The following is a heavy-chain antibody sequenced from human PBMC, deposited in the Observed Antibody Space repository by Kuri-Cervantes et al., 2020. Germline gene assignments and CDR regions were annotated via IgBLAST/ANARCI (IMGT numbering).Heavy chain of an antibody. CDR2: ISYDGSNK. CDR3: AREGNLGVSGSYDAFDY. D-gene: IGHD1-26*01. J-gene: IGHJ4*02. CDR1: GFTFSSYA. V-gene: IGHV3-30-3*01. Sequence: LTCAASGFTFSSYAMHWVRQAPGKGLEWVAVISYDGSNKYYADSVKGRFTISRDNSKNTLYLQMNSLRAEDTAVYYCAREGNLGVSGSYDAFDYWGQGTLVTVSS.